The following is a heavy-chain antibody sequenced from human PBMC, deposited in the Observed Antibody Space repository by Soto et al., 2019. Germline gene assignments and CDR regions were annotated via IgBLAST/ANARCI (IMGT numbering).Heavy chain of an antibody. V-gene: IGHV4-4*02. D-gene: IGHD6-6*01. CDR2: IYHSGST. CDR1: GGSISSSNW. J-gene: IGHJ6*02. Sequence: QVQLQESGPGLVKPSGTLSLTCAVSGGSISSSNWWSWVRQPPGKGLEWLGEIYHSGSTNYNPSLKSQVTISVDKSKHQLSLKLSSVTAADRAGYYCALDSSSSHGGLYYYDMDVWGQGTTVTVSS. CDR3: ALDSSSSHGGLYYYDMDV.